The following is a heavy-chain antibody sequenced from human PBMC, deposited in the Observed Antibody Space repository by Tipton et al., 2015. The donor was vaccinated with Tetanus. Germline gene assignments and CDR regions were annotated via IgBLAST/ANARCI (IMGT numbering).Heavy chain of an antibody. CDR1: GGSLRSGDHY. D-gene: IGHD2-2*01. CDR3: ARRSYCSSSRCFDAFDL. Sequence: TLSLTCSVSGGSLRSGDHYWSWIRQPPGKGLEWLAYISSSGSTNSNYSLKSRITMSRGTSKNQFSLKLASVTAADTAVYFCARRSYCSSSRCFDAFDLWGQGTMVTVSS. V-gene: IGHV4-61*08. J-gene: IGHJ3*01. CDR2: ISSSGST.